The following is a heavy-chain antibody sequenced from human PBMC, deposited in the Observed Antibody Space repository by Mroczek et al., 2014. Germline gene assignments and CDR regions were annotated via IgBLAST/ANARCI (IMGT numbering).Heavy chain of an antibody. CDR3: ARTALVVVISSAYFDY. Sequence: ESGGGVVQPGRSLRLSCAASGFTFSSYAMHWVRQAPGKGLEWVAVISYDGSNKYYADSVKGRFTIPRDNSKNTLYLQMNSLRAEDTAVYYCARTALVVVISSAYFDYWGQGTLVTVS. CDR2: ISYDGSNK. CDR1: GFTFSSYA. D-gene: IGHD3-22*01. J-gene: IGHJ4*02. V-gene: IGHV3-30-3*01.